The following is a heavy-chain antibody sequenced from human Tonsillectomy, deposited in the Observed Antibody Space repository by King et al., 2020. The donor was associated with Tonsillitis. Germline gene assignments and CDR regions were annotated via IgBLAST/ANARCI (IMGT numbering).Heavy chain of an antibody. Sequence: QLVQSGAEVKKPGESLKISCKGSGYSFTSYWIGWVRQMPGKGLEWMGIIYPGDSDTRYSPPFQGQVTISADKSISTAYLQWSSLKASDTAMYYCARRARVAAAGTAGYYYYYGMDVWGQGTTVTVSS. CDR3: ARRARVAAAGTAGYYYYYGMDV. J-gene: IGHJ6*02. V-gene: IGHV5-51*01. CDR1: GYSFTSYW. D-gene: IGHD6-13*01. CDR2: IYPGDSDT.